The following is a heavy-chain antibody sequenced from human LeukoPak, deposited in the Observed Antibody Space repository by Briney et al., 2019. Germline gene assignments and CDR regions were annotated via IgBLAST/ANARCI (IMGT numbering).Heavy chain of an antibody. Sequence: GGSLRLSCAASGFTFSGSAMYWVRQASGKGLEWVGHIRSKTNSYATIYAASVKGRFTISRDDSKNTAYLQMNSLRAEDTALYYCAFGDRNFDWINDAFDIWGQGTMVTVSS. J-gene: IGHJ3*02. V-gene: IGHV3-73*01. D-gene: IGHD3-9*01. CDR1: GFTFSGSA. CDR3: AFGDRNFDWINDAFDI. CDR2: IRSKTNSYAT.